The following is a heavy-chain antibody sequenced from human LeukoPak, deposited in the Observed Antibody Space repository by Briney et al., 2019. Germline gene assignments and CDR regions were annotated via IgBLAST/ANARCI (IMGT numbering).Heavy chain of an antibody. V-gene: IGHV3-33*06. J-gene: IGHJ5*02. D-gene: IGHD3-3*01. Sequence: PGRSLRLSCAASGFTFSSYGMHWVRQAPGKGLEWVAVIWYDGSNKYYADSVKGRFTISRDNSKNTLYLQMNSLRAEDTAVYYCAKGDYDYGGFDPWGQGTPVTVSS. CDR3: AKGDYDYGGFDP. CDR2: IWYDGSNK. CDR1: GFTFSSYG.